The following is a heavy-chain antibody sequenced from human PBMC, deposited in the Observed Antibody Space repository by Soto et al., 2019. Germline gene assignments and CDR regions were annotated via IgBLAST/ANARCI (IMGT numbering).Heavy chain of an antibody. J-gene: IGHJ6*02. Sequence: SGGSLRLACAAGGLTISRGSMNWVRQAPGKGLEWVGRIKSKTDGGTTDYAAPVKGRFTISRDDSKNTLYLQMNSLKTEDTAVYYCTTGSRLGYYYYYGMDVWGQGTTVTVSS. V-gene: IGHV3-15*07. CDR1: GLTISRGS. D-gene: IGHD3-10*01. CDR2: IKSKTDGGTT. CDR3: TTGSRLGYYYYYGMDV.